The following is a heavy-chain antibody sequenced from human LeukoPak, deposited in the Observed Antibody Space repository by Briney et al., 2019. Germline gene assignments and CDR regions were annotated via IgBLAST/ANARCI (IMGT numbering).Heavy chain of an antibody. Sequence: SVKVSCKASGGTFSSYAISWVRQAPGQGLEWMGGIIPISGTANYAQKFQGRVTITADESTSTAYMELSSLRSGDTAVYYCARDGIMYCSSTSCHSFDYWGQGTLVTVSS. J-gene: IGHJ4*02. V-gene: IGHV1-69*13. CDR1: GGTFSSYA. CDR2: IIPISGTA. D-gene: IGHD2-2*02. CDR3: ARDGIMYCSSTSCHSFDY.